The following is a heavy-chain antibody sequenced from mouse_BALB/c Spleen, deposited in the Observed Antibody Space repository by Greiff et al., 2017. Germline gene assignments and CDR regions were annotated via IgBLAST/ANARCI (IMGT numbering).Heavy chain of an antibody. CDR1: GFTFSSFG. J-gene: IGHJ4*01. D-gene: IGHD2-2*01. Sequence: EVQVVESGGGLVQPGGSRKLSCAASGFTFSSFGMHWVRQAPEKGLEWVAYISSGSSTIYYADTVKGRFTISRDNPKNTLFLQMTSLRSEDTAMYYCARGGYDVYAMDYWGQGTSVTVSS. CDR3: ARGGYDVYAMDY. CDR2: ISSGSSTI. V-gene: IGHV5-17*02.